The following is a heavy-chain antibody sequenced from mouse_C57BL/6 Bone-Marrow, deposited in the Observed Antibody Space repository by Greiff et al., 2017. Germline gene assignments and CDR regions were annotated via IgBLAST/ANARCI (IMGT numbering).Heavy chain of an antibody. Sequence: VQLVESGAELARPGASVKLSCKASGYTFTIYGISWVKQRTGQGLEWIGEIYPRSGNTYYNAKFQGKATLTADKSSSTAYMELRSLTSEDSAVYFCANASYSNYGVAYWGQGTLVTVSA. CDR2: IYPRSGNT. CDR1: GYTFTIYG. CDR3: ANASYSNYGVAY. J-gene: IGHJ3*01. D-gene: IGHD2-5*01. V-gene: IGHV1-81*01.